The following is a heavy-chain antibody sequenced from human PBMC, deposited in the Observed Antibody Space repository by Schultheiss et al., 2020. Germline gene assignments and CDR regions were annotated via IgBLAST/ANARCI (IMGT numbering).Heavy chain of an antibody. CDR2: ISTSGSTI. CDR1: GFTFSSYS. CDR3: ARFGYSGSYPYYYYGMDV. Sequence: WGSLRLSCAASGFTFSSYSMNWVRQAPGKGLEWVSDISTSGSTIHYADSVRGRFTMSRDNAKNSLYLQMNSLRAEDTAVYYCARFGYSGSYPYYYYGMDVLGQGTTVTVSS. D-gene: IGHD1-26*01. V-gene: IGHV3-48*04. J-gene: IGHJ6*02.